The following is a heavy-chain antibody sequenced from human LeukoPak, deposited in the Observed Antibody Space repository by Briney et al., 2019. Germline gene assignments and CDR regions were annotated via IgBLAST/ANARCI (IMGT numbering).Heavy chain of an antibody. J-gene: IGHJ6*03. CDR2: VSDSGSTT. CDR3: GRGSREIKIFYYYYMDV. Sequence: PGGSLRLSCTASGFPFSDYAMNWVRQAPGEGLEWVAGVSDSGSTTYSADSVKGRFTISRDDSKNTLYLHMNSLRVDDTAIYYCGRGSREIKIFYYYYMDVWGKGTTVIVSS. D-gene: IGHD2/OR15-2a*01. CDR1: GFPFSDYA. V-gene: IGHV3-23*01.